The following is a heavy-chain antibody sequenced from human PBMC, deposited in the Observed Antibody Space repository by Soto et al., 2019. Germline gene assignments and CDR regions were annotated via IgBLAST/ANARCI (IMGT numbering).Heavy chain of an antibody. V-gene: IGHV4-4*07. CDR1: GVSINTFY. J-gene: IGHJ4*02. Sequence: PSETLSLTSTGSGVSINTFYWSWVRQPAGKGLEWIGRIFSSGSTSFNPSLESRVTMSVDMSKNHFSLKLTSVTAADMAVYYCAREGSYSAYNFAHGIQLWSFDYWGQGALVTVSS. CDR2: IFSSGST. D-gene: IGHD5-18*01. CDR3: AREGSYSAYNFAHGIQLWSFDY.